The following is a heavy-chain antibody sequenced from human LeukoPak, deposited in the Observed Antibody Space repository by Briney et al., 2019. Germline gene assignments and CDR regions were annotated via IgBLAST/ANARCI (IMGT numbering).Heavy chain of an antibody. Sequence: SETLSLTCTVSGGSISSYYWSWIRQPPGKGLEWIGYIYYSGSTNYNPSLKSRVTISVDTSKNQFSLKLSSVTAADTAVYYCAKEQFWNWFDPWGQGTLVTVSS. J-gene: IGHJ5*02. D-gene: IGHD3-3*02. CDR1: GGSISSYY. V-gene: IGHV4-59*01. CDR2: IYYSGST. CDR3: AKEQFWNWFDP.